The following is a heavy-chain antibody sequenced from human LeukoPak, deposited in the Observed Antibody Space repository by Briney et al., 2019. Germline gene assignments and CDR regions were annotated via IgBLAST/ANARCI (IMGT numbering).Heavy chain of an antibody. D-gene: IGHD1-14*01. Sequence: GASVKVSCKASGGTFSSYAISWVRPAPGQGLEWMGGISAIFGNTNYAQKFQGRVTITADESTSTAYMELSSRIAEDTAVYYCAKDLLKRTPSIDYYYYVMDVWGQGTTVTVSS. V-gene: IGHV1-69*13. CDR3: AKDLLKRTPSIDYYYYVMDV. CDR2: ISAIFGNT. J-gene: IGHJ6*02. CDR1: GGTFSSYA.